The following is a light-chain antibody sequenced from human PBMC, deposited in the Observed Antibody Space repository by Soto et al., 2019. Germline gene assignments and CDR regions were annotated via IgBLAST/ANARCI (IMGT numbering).Light chain of an antibody. J-gene: IGKJ1*01. CDR2: GAS. V-gene: IGKV3-15*01. CDR3: QQYHDWPWT. Sequence: DIVMTQSPATLSVSPGQRATVSCRASQDIGIDLAWYQQEPGQAPRLLIYGASTRATDTPARFSGSGSGTECTLTINGLQSEDFAVYHCQQYHDWPWTFGQGTKVEI. CDR1: QDIGID.